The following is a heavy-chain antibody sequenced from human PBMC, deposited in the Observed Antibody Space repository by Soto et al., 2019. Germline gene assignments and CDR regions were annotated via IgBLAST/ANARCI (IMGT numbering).Heavy chain of an antibody. Sequence: QLQLQESGPGLLKPSETLSLSCSVSGGSISSTSYYWGWFRQPQGKGLEWIAGIYYTGSTYYNPSLKSRVTMPVDTPRNQFALNLNSVTAADTAVYYCAIHRYGAGRKGLSDYWGQGSLVIVSS. CDR2: IYYTGST. J-gene: IGHJ4*02. V-gene: IGHV4-39*01. CDR3: AIHRYGAGRKGLSDY. D-gene: IGHD3-10*01. CDR1: GGSISSTSYY.